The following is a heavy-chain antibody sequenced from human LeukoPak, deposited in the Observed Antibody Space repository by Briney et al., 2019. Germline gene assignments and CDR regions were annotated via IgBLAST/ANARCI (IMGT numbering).Heavy chain of an antibody. Sequence: SETLSLTCTVSGGSISSGGYYWTWIRQRPGKGLEWIGYIYYSGSTYYNPSLKSRVTISVDTSKNQFSLRLSSVTAADTAVYYCALGYCGGGSCYAREYFQHWGQGTLVTVSS. CDR2: IYYSGST. CDR3: ALGYCGGGSCYAREYFQH. J-gene: IGHJ1*01. CDR1: GGSISSGGYY. V-gene: IGHV4-31*03. D-gene: IGHD2-15*01.